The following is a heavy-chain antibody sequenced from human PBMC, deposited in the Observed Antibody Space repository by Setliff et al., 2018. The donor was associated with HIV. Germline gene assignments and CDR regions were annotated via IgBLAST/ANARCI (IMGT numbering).Heavy chain of an antibody. V-gene: IGHV7-4-1*02. CDR2: INTNTGNP. CDR1: GYTFTSYG. Sequence: RASVKVSCKASGYTFTSYGISWVRQAPGQGLEWMGWINTNTGNPTYSQGFTGRFVFSLDTSVSTAYLQISSLKAEDTAMYYCARGCNGGNCYHGSGWFDPWGQGTLVTVSS. D-gene: IGHD2-15*01. CDR3: ARGCNGGNCYHGSGWFDP. J-gene: IGHJ5*02.